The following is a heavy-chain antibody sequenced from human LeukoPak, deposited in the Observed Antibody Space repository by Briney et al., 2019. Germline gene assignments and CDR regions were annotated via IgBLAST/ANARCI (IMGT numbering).Heavy chain of an antibody. CDR1: GGSFSGYY. CDR3: ATWRTAKTGFDY. D-gene: IGHD1-1*01. Sequence: NPSETLSLTCAVYGGSFSGYYWSWIRQPPGKGLEWIGEINHSGSTNYNPSLKSRVTISVDTSKNQFSLRLSSVTAADTAVYYCATWRTAKTGFDYWGQGTLVTVSS. CDR2: INHSGST. J-gene: IGHJ4*02. V-gene: IGHV4-34*01.